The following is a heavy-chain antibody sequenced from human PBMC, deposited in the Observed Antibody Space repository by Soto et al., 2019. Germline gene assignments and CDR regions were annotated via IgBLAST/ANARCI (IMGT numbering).Heavy chain of an antibody. V-gene: IGHV4-61*08. CDR2: IYQSGST. CDR1: GLSVNSRDNY. D-gene: IGHD1-26*01. CDR3: ARSGRSRDYGMDV. Sequence: LTGSLYLTCTVPGLSVNSRDNYWRWIRQTPGKGLEWIGYIYQSGSTRYNPSLKSRVTISLDTSKNQFSLKMSSVTAADTAVYYCARSGRSRDYGMDVWGQGTTVT. J-gene: IGHJ6*02.